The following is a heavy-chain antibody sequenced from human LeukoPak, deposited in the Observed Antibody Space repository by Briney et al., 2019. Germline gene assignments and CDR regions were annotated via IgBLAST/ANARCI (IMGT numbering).Heavy chain of an antibody. Sequence: GRSLRLSRAASGFTFRSYVMYWVRQAPGRGLEWVAVIGYDGNNKYYGDSVKGRFTITRDNSKNTVYVQMNSLRAEDTAVYYCASGGGSGYGYYYGLDVWGQGTTVTVSS. V-gene: IGHV3-30*03. CDR1: GFTFRSYV. CDR2: IGYDGNNK. D-gene: IGHD5-12*01. CDR3: ASGGGSGYGYYYGLDV. J-gene: IGHJ6*02.